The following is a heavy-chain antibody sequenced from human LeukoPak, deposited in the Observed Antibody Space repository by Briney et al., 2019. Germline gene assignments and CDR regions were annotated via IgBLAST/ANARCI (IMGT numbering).Heavy chain of an antibody. D-gene: IGHD3-3*01. J-gene: IGHJ4*02. CDR3: ARRGADFWSGYSHFDS. CDR2: IYSSGTT. V-gene: IGHV4-39*01. CDR1: GESVSSRNYY. Sequence: SETLSLTCSVSGESVSSRNYYWAWIRQPPGKGLEWIANIYSSGTTFYNPSLKSRVTISADTPKNQFSLSLTSVTAADTAVYYCARRGADFWSGYSHFDSWSQGTLVTVS.